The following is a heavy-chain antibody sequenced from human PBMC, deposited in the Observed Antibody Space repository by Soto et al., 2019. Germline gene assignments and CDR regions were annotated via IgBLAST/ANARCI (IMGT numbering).Heavy chain of an antibody. D-gene: IGHD2-15*01. V-gene: IGHV4-39*01. CDR2: IDYSGST. CDR3: ARLVRSSNAGGFDY. CDR1: GGSISSSSYY. Sequence: QLQLQESCPGLVKPSETLSLTCTVSGGSISSSSYYWGWIRQPPWKGLEWIGSIDYSGSTYYNLCLKSRLTSPVHESKHQFSMKLSSVTAADRAVYYCARLVRSSNAGGFDYWGQGTQVTVAS. J-gene: IGHJ4*02.